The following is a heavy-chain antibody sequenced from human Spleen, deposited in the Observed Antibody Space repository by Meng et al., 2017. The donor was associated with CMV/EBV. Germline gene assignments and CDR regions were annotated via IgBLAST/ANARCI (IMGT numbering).Heavy chain of an antibody. CDR3: ARWGAAPYDAFDI. Sequence: GGSLRLSCKASGHIFSGNYTGWVRQMPGKGLEWMGIIYTGDSDTKYSPLFEGQVSISVDNSINTAYHHWSSLQASDSAMYYCARWGAAPYDAFDIWGQGTKVTVSS. CDR1: GHIFSGNY. CDR2: IYTGDSDT. J-gene: IGHJ3*02. V-gene: IGHV5-51*01. D-gene: IGHD6-25*01.